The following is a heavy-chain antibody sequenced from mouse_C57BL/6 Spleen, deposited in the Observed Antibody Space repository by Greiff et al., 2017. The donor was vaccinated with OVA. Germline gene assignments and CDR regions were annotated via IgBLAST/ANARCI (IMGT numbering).Heavy chain of an antibody. D-gene: IGHD1-1*01. Sequence: EVKLMESGPELVKPGASVKIPCKASGYTFTDYNMDWVKQSHGKSLEWIGDINPNNGGTIYNQKFKGKATLTVDKSSSTAYMELRSLTSEDTAVYYCARSPYGSPWYFDVWGTGTTVTVSS. CDR1: GYTFTDYN. CDR2: INPNNGGT. V-gene: IGHV1-18*01. CDR3: ARSPYGSPWYFDV. J-gene: IGHJ1*03.